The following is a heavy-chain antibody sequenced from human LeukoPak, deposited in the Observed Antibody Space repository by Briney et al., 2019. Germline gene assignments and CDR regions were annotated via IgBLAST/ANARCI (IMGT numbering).Heavy chain of an antibody. J-gene: IGHJ3*02. CDR2: ISGSRSYI. Sequence: GGSLRLSCAASGFTFSSYAMTWVRQAPGKGLEWVSSISGSRSYIYYADSMKGRFTISRDNAKNSLYLQMNSLRAEDTAVYFCAREMAATYDAFDIWGQGTMVTVSS. V-gene: IGHV3-21*01. CDR1: GFTFSSYA. CDR3: AREMAATYDAFDI. D-gene: IGHD5-24*01.